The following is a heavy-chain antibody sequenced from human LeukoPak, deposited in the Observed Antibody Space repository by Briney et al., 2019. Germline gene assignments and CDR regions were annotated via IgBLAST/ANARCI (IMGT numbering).Heavy chain of an antibody. CDR2: INHSGST. Sequence: SETLSLTCAVYGGSFSGYYWSWIRQPPGKGLEWIGEINHSGSTNYNPSLKSRVTISVDTSKNQFSLKLSSVTAADTAVYYCARQDYDSLFDYWGQGTLVTVSS. CDR1: GGSFSGYY. D-gene: IGHD3-16*01. J-gene: IGHJ4*02. V-gene: IGHV4-34*01. CDR3: ARQDYDSLFDY.